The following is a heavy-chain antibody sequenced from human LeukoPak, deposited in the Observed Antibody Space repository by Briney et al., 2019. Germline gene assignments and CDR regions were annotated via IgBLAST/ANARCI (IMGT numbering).Heavy chain of an antibody. Sequence: KPSETLSLTCTVSGDSTSSDRYYGGWVRQPPGKGLEWIGNIYYSGSTYYNPSLKSRVTMSVDTSKNQFSLKLSSVTAADTAVYYCARNGGNSDFDYWGQGNLVTVSS. CDR1: GDSTSSDRYY. CDR2: IYYSGST. D-gene: IGHD4-23*01. J-gene: IGHJ4*02. V-gene: IGHV4-39*07. CDR3: ARNGGNSDFDY.